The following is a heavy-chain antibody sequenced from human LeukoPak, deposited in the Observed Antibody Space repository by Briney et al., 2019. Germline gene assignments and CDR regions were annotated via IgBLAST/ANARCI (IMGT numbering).Heavy chain of an antibody. D-gene: IGHD4-23*01. CDR3: ARIPTTVGRYFDH. CDR1: GGSVSSNSYY. V-gene: IGHV4-61*01. CDR2: IYYSGST. Sequence: NPSETLSLTCTVSGGSVSSNSYYWSWIRQPPGKGLEWIGYIYYSGSTNYNPSLKSRVTISIDTSKNQFSLKLSSVTAADTAVYYCARIPTTVGRYFDHWGQGTLVTVSS. J-gene: IGHJ4*02.